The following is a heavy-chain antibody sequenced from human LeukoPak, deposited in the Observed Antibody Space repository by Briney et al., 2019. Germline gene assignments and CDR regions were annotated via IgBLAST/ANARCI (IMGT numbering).Heavy chain of an antibody. D-gene: IGHD2-15*01. CDR3: ARIGYCSGGSCAY. J-gene: IGHJ4*02. V-gene: IGHV3-21*01. CDR2: ISSSSSYI. Sequence: PGGSLRLSCAASGFTFSSYSMNWVRQAPGKGLEWVSSISSSSSYIYYADSVKGRFTISRDNAKNSLYLQMNSLRAEDTAVYYCARIGYCSGGSCAYWGQGTLVTVSS. CDR1: GFTFSSYS.